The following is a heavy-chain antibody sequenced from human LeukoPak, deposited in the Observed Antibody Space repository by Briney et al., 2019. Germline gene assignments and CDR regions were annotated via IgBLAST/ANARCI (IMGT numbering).Heavy chain of an antibody. J-gene: IGHJ4*02. V-gene: IGHV4-31*03. Sequence: SETLSLTCTVSGGSISSGGYYWSWIRXXXGKGLEWIGFIYYSGSTYYNPSLKSRVTISVDTSKNQFSLKLSSVTAADTAVYYCARGPLIYWGQGTLVTVSS. CDR1: GGSISSGGYY. CDR2: IYYSGST. CDR3: ARGPLIY.